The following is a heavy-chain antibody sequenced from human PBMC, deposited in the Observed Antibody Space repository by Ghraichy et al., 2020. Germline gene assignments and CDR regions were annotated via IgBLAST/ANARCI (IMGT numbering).Heavy chain of an antibody. D-gene: IGHD2-2*01. Sequence: GASLRLSCSASGFTFSNIWIHWVRQSPGKGLVWVSRIYGDGTDTTYADSVKGRFTISGDSAKNTLYLQMNSLRAEDTAVYYCARAAPYCSSTTCIDYWGHGTLVTISS. CDR3: ARAAPYCSSTTCIDY. V-gene: IGHV3-74*01. CDR2: IYGDGTDT. CDR1: GFTFSNIW. J-gene: IGHJ4*01.